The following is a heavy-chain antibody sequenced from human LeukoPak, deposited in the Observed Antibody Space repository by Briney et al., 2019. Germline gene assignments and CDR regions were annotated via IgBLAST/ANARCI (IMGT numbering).Heavy chain of an antibody. J-gene: IGHJ4*02. Sequence: ASVKVSCKASGYTFTSYGISWVRQAPGQGLEWMGWISAYNGNTNYAQKLQGRVTMTTDTSTSTAYMELRSLRSDDTAVYYCAREKDSSSWGTTGFDYWGQGTLVTVSS. CDR1: GYTFTSYG. CDR2: ISAYNGNT. D-gene: IGHD6-13*01. V-gene: IGHV1-18*01. CDR3: AREKDSSSWGTTGFDY.